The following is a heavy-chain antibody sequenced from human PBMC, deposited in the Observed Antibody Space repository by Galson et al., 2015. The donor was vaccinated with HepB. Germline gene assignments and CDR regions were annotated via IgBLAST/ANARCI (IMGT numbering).Heavy chain of an antibody. D-gene: IGHD2-2*01. CDR3: ARDKSHAQAPDAFDI. Sequence: SLRLSCAASGFTFSSYWMSWVRQAPGKGLEWVANIKQDGSEKYYVDSVKGRFTISRDNAKNSLYLQMNSLRAEDTAVYYCARDKSHAQAPDAFDIWGQGTMVTVSS. CDR2: IKQDGSEK. J-gene: IGHJ3*02. CDR1: GFTFSSYW. V-gene: IGHV3-7*01.